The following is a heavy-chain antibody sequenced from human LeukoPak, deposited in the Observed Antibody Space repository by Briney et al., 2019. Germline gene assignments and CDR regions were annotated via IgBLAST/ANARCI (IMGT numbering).Heavy chain of an antibody. CDR1: GFTFSTYN. CDR2: ISSSSSTM. V-gene: IGHV3-48*02. J-gene: IGHJ4*02. D-gene: IGHD1-20*01. Sequence: GGSLRPSCAASGFTFSTYNMNWIRQAPGKGLEWVSYISSSSSTMYYADSVKGRFTISRDNAKNSLYLQMSSLRDEDTAVYYCVREVTGALDYRGQGTLVTVSS. CDR3: VREVTGALDY.